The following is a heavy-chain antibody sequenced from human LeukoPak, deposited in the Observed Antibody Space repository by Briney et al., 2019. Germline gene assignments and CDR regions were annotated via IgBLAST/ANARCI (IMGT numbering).Heavy chain of an antibody. CDR2: IYHSGST. Sequence: SETLSLTCTVSGYSISSGYYWGWIRQPPGKGLEWIGSIYHSGSTYYNPSLKSRVTMSVDTSKNQFSLKLSSVTAADTAVYYCARALIAAAEAFDIWAKGQWSPSPQ. D-gene: IGHD6-13*01. J-gene: IGHJ3*02. CDR3: ARALIAAAEAFDI. CDR1: GYSISSGYY. V-gene: IGHV4-38-2*02.